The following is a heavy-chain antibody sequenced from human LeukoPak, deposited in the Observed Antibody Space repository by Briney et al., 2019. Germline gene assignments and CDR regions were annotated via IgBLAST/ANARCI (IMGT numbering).Heavy chain of an antibody. Sequence: GASVKVSCKASGYTFTSYYMHWVRQAPGQGLEWMGIINPSGGSTSYAQKFQGRVTMTRGTATSTVYMELSSLRSEDTAVYYCAILVIAIGSFDYWGQGTLVTVSS. V-gene: IGHV1-46*01. D-gene: IGHD2-21*01. J-gene: IGHJ4*02. CDR1: GYTFTSYY. CDR3: AILVIAIGSFDY. CDR2: INPSGGST.